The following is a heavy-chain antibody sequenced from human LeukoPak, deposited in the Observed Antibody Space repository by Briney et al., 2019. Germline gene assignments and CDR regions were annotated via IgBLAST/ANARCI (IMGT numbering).Heavy chain of an antibody. CDR3: ARDIVRVQSIAAAGTLAEYFQH. D-gene: IGHD6-13*01. CDR1: GFTFSSYA. J-gene: IGHJ1*01. V-gene: IGHV3-30*04. Sequence: PGGSLRLSCAASGFTFSSYAMHWVRQAPGKGLEWVAVISYDGRNKYYADSVKGRFTISRDNSKNTLYLQMNSLRAEDTAVYYCARDIVRVQSIAAAGTLAEYFQHWGQGTLVTVSS. CDR2: ISYDGRNK.